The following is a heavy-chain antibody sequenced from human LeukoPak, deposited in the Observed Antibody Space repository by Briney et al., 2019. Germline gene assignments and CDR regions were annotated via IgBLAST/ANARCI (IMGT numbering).Heavy chain of an antibody. J-gene: IGHJ4*02. V-gene: IGHV3-53*05. Sequence: GGSLRLSCAASGFTVSSNYMSWVRQAPGKGLEWVSVIYSGGSTYYADSVKGRFTISRDNSKNTLYLQMNSLRAVDTAVYYCARDRLQSGGPFDYWGQGTLVTVSS. CDR2: IYSGGST. D-gene: IGHD2-15*01. CDR3: ARDRLQSGGPFDY. CDR1: GFTVSSNY.